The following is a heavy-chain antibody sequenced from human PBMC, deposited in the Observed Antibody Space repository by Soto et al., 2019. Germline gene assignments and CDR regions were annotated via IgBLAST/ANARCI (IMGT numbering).Heavy chain of an antibody. CDR2: IHDSGST. CDR3: ARQIYDSDTGPNFQYYFDS. Sequence: PSETLSLTCSVSGGSISGFYWTWIRQPPGKGLEWIGYIHDSGSTNYNPALESRVSISVDTSKNELSLKLSSVTAADTAMYYCARQIYDSDTGPNFQYYFDSWGQGTPVTVSS. V-gene: IGHV4-59*01. CDR1: GGSISGFY. D-gene: IGHD3-22*01. J-gene: IGHJ4*02.